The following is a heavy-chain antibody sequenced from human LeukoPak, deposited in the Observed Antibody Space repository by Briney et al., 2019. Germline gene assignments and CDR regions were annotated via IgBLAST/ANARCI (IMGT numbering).Heavy chain of an antibody. CDR3: ARSPRLGYCSGGSCAYYYYGMDV. CDR1: GGSISSGGYY. CDR2: IYYSGST. J-gene: IGHJ6*02. D-gene: IGHD2-15*01. Sequence: SQTLSLTCTVSGGSISSGGYYWSWIRQHPGKGLEWIGYIYYSGSTYYNPSLKSRVTISVDTSKNQFSLKLSSVTAADTAVYYCARSPRLGYCSGGSCAYYYYGMDVWGQGTTVTVSS. V-gene: IGHV4-31*03.